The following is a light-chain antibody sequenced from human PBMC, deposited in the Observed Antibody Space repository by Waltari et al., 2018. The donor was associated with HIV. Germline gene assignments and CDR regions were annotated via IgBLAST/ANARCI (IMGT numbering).Light chain of an antibody. CDR1: HIGSKG. CDR2: DDT. Sequence: SYVLTQPPSVSVAPGQTARITCGGEHIGSKGVHWYQKKPSQAPVLVVYDDTDRPSGIPERFSGSSSWNTATLTISRVEAGDEADFYCQVWDSSTDLRVFGGGTKLTVL. CDR3: QVWDSSTDLRV. V-gene: IGLV3-21*02. J-gene: IGLJ2*01.